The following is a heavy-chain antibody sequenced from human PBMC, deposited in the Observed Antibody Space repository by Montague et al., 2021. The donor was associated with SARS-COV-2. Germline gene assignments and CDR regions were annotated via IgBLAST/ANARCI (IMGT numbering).Heavy chain of an antibody. Sequence: QSGAEVKKPGESLKISCQVSGSGFSTHWIAWVRQMPGKGLEWMGIVHPEDSDTRYSPSFQGHVTISADKSIRTAYLQWSSLKASDSAVYFCSGLYDFWSGDGERDPDAWGQGTPLTVSS. CDR2: VHPEDSDT. D-gene: IGHD3-3*01. J-gene: IGHJ5*02. V-gene: IGHV5-51*01. CDR3: SGLYDFWSGDGERDPDA. CDR1: GSGFSTHW.